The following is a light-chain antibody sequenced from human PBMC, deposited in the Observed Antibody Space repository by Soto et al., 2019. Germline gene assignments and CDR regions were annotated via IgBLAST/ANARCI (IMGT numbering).Light chain of an antibody. J-gene: IGLJ1*01. CDR3: SSSTSSIYV. Sequence: QSVLTQPASVSGSPGQSITISCTGTSSDVGGYNYVSWYQQLPGKTPKLMIYEVSNRHSGVSNRSPGSKSDNPASLTISGLQAEAEADYYCSSSTSSIYVFGTGTKVTVL. CDR2: EVS. CDR1: SSDVGGYNY. V-gene: IGLV2-14*01.